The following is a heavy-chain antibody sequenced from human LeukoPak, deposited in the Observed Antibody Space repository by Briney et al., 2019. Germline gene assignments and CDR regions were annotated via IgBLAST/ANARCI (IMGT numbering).Heavy chain of an antibody. CDR1: GFTFSSYA. D-gene: IGHD1-7*01. J-gene: IGHJ4*02. CDR2: ISSSSSYI. Sequence: GGSLRLSCAASGFTFSSYAMNWVRQAPGKGLEWVSCISSSSSYIYYADSVKGRFTISRDNAKNSLYLQMNSLRAEDTAVYYCARAHNWKYGSFDFWGQGTLVTVSS. CDR3: ARAHNWKYGSFDF. V-gene: IGHV3-21*01.